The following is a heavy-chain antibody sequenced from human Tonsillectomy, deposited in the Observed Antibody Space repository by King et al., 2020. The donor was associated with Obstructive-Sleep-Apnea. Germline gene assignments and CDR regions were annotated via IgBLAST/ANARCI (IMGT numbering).Heavy chain of an antibody. J-gene: IGHJ6*02. CDR3: ARDPWNNPDYYYGMDV. D-gene: IGHD1/OR15-1a*01. CDR2: IIPMLDMA. Sequence: HAQLVQSGAEVKKPGSSVKVSCKASGGTFSSYAISWVRQAPGQGPEWMGGIIPMLDMANYAQKFQGSVTITADKSTSTAYMELSSLRSEDTAVYYCARDPWNNPDYYYGMDVWGQGTTVTVSS. V-gene: IGHV1-69*09. CDR1: GGTFSSYA.